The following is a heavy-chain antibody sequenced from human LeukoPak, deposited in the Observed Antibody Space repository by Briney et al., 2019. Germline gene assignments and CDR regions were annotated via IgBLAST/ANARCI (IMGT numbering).Heavy chain of an antibody. CDR2: LKEDGSEQ. D-gene: IGHD3-10*01. CDR1: GFTFSTYW. Sequence: GGSLRLSCAASGFTFSTYWMTWVRQAPGKGLEWVANLKEDGSEQVYVDSVKGRFTISRDNADNSLYLQMNSLRVEDTAVYFCARDPYQNAYGAFDIWGQGTMVTVSS. J-gene: IGHJ3*02. CDR3: ARDPYQNAYGAFDI. V-gene: IGHV3-7*01.